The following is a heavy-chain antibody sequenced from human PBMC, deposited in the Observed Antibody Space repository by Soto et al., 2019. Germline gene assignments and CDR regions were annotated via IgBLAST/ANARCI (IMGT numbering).Heavy chain of an antibody. CDR3: ARGTEDGYFDY. D-gene: IGHD1-1*01. J-gene: IGHJ4*02. Sequence: VQLVQSGAEVKRPGASVKVSCRDASGYTFSSCCFHWVRQAPEQGFEWVGLINPNGGSTYYAQKFQGRVTMTRDTSTGTVYMEMSGLRSEDTAVYHCARGTEDGYFDYWGQGTLVTVSS. V-gene: IGHV1-46*01. CDR1: GYTFSSCC. CDR2: INPNGGST.